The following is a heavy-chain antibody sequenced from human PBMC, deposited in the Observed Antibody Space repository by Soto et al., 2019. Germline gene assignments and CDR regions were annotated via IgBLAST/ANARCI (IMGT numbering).Heavy chain of an antibody. V-gene: IGHV3-23*01. Sequence: EKQLLDSGGNLVQPGGSLRLSCVASGLTFGAYAMTWIRQAPGKGLEWVSTISGTGDDPFYADSVRGRFTISRDNSNNIHSLQMNILRVDDTAVYYCAKGGHFSHFELWGRGALVTVSS. CDR2: ISGTGDDP. D-gene: IGHD3-3*02. CDR3: AKGGHFSHFEL. J-gene: IGHJ2*01. CDR1: GLTFGAYA.